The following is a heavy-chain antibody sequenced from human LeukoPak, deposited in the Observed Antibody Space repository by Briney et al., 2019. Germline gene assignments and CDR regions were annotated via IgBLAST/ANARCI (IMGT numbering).Heavy chain of an antibody. J-gene: IGHJ4*02. CDR1: GYSISSGYY. CDR3: ASSRGDYVWGSYRSYFDY. Sequence: SETLSLTCTVSGYSISSGYYWGWIRQPPGKGLEWIGSIYHSGSTYYNPSLKSRVTISVDTSKNQFSLKLSSVAAADTAVYYCASSRGDYVWGSYRSYFDYWGQGTLVTVSS. V-gene: IGHV4-38-2*02. D-gene: IGHD3-16*02. CDR2: IYHSGST.